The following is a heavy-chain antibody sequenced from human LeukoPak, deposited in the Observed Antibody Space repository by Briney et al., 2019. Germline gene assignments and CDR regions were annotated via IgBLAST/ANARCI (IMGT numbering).Heavy chain of an antibody. CDR2: IIPIFGTA. J-gene: IGHJ4*02. CDR3: ARGIVGEWFDY. CDR1: GCTFSSYA. V-gene: IGHV1-69*13. D-gene: IGHD1-26*01. Sequence: SVKVSCKASGCTFSSYAISWVRQAPGRGLEWMGGIIPIFGTANYAQKFQGRVTITADESTSTAYMELSSLRSEDTAVYYCARGIVGEWFDYWGQGTLVTVSP.